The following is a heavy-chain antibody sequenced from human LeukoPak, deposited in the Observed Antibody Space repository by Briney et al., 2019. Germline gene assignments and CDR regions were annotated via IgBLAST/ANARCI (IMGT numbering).Heavy chain of an antibody. CDR3: ARRAMSYYYLDV. J-gene: IGHJ6*03. D-gene: IGHD2-2*01. Sequence: SETLSLTCIVSGSSISTYYWSWIRQPPGKGLEGIGYIYAGGTSNYNPSLQSRVTMSIDTSKNRFSLKLSSVAAADTAVYYCARRAMSYYYLDVWGKGTTVTVSS. CDR2: IYAGGTS. CDR1: GSSISTYY. V-gene: IGHV4-4*09.